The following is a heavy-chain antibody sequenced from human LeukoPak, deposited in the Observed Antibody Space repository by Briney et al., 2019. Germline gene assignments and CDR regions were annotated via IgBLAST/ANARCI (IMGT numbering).Heavy chain of an antibody. D-gene: IGHD6-13*01. CDR2: ISGNGGST. Sequence: GGSLRLSCAASGFTFSNYAMSWVRQAPGKGPEWVSTISGNGGSTYYADSVKGRFTTSRDNSKNTVYLQMNSLRAEDTAVYYCAKRIAATSFDYWGQGTLVTVSS. J-gene: IGHJ4*02. V-gene: IGHV3-23*01. CDR3: AKRIAATSFDY. CDR1: GFTFSNYA.